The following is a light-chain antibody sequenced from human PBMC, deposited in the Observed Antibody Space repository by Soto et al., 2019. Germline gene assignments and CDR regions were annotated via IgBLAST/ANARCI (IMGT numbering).Light chain of an antibody. J-gene: IGKJ5*01. CDR1: QSVSSY. CDR3: QQYGSSPIT. CDR2: DAS. V-gene: IGKV3-20*01. Sequence: EIVLTQSPATLSLSPGERATLSCRASQSVSSYLAWYQQKPGQAPRLLIYDASNRATGIPDRFSGSASGTDFTLTISRLEPEDFAVYYCQQYGSSPITFGQGTRLEIK.